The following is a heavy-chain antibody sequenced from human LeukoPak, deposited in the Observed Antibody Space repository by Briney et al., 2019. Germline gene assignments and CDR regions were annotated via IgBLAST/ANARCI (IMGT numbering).Heavy chain of an antibody. D-gene: IGHD4-17*01. V-gene: IGHV4-59*01. J-gene: IGHJ4*02. Sequence: PSETLSLTCTVSGGSISSYYWSWLRQPPGKGLEWIGYIYYSGSTNYNPSLKSRVTISVDTSKNQFSLKLSSVTAADTAVYYCARVTHDYGAAPFDYWGQGTLVTVSS. CDR3: ARVTHDYGAAPFDY. CDR2: IYYSGST. CDR1: GGSISSYY.